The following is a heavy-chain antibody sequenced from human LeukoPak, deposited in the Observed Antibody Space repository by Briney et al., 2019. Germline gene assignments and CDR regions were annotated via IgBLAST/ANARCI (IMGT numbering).Heavy chain of an antibody. CDR1: GFTFSDYA. J-gene: IGHJ4*02. CDR3: ARERTDSSGYYLSLDY. V-gene: IGHV3-64*01. D-gene: IGHD3-22*01. CDR2: ISSNGGST. Sequence: GGSLRLSCAASGFTFSDYAMHWVRQAPGKGLEYVSAISSNGGSTYYANSVKGRFTISRDNSKNTLYLQMGSLRAEDMAVYYCARERTDSSGYYLSLDYWGQGTLVTVSS.